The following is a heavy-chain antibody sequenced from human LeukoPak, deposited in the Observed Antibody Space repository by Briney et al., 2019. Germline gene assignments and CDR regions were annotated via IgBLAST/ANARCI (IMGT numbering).Heavy chain of an antibody. D-gene: IGHD5-24*01. CDR1: GFTFSSYG. CDR3: AKLLRREERWLQSNHFDY. J-gene: IGHJ4*02. Sequence: PGGSLRLSCAASGFTFSSYGMSWVRQAPGKGLEWVSAISGSGGSTYYADSVKGRFTISRDNSKNTLYLQMNSLRAEDTAVYYCAKLLRREERWLQSNHFDYWGQGTLVTVSS. CDR2: ISGSGGST. V-gene: IGHV3-23*01.